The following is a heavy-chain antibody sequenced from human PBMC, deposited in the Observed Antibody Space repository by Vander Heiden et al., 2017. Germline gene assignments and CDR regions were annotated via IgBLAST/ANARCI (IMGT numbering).Heavy chain of an antibody. J-gene: IGHJ4*02. D-gene: IGHD3-22*01. V-gene: IGHV1-2*02. CDR3: AATYYYDRSGWRFFDY. CDR2: INPNSGGT. CDR1: GYTFTGYY. Sequence: QVQLVQSGAEVQKPGASVKVSCKASGYTFTGYYMHWVRQAPGQGLGWMGWINPNSGGTNYAQKFQGRVTMTRDTSISTAYMELSRLRSDDTAVYYCAATYYYDRSGWRFFDYWGQGTLVTVSS.